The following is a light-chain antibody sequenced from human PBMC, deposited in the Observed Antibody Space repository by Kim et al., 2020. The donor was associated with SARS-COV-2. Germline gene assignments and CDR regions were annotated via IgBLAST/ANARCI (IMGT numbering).Light chain of an antibody. Sequence: SGTISCSGSSSNIRSNYVYWSQQLPGTAPKLLIYRNNQRPSGVPDRFSGSKSGTSASLAISGLRSEDEADYYCAAWDDSLSVFYVFGTGTKVTVL. CDR2: RNN. J-gene: IGLJ1*01. V-gene: IGLV1-47*01. CDR1: SSNIRSNY. CDR3: AAWDDSLSVFYV.